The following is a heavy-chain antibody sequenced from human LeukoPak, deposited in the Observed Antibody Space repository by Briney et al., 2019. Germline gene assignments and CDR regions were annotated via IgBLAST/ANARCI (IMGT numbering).Heavy chain of an antibody. D-gene: IGHD6-13*01. CDR2: ISSSSSYI. V-gene: IGHV3-21*01. J-gene: IGHJ6*03. Sequence: GGSLRLSCAASGFTFSSYSMNWVRQAPGKGLERVSSISSSSSYIYYADSVKGRFTISRDNAKNSLYLQMNSLRAEDTAVYYCAREQYSSSWDLYYYYYYMDVWGKGTTVTVSS. CDR3: AREQYSSSWDLYYYYYYMDV. CDR1: GFTFSSYS.